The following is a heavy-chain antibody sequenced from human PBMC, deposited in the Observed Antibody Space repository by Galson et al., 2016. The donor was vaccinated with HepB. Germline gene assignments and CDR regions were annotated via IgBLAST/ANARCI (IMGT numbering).Heavy chain of an antibody. Sequence: SLRLSCATSGSTFGDYALSWVRQAPGKGLEWVGFIRRKVYGGTTEYAASVKGRFTISRDDSRSIAYLQMNSLKTEDTALYYCARDTSSGWSLSYYYYGMDVWGQGTTVTVSS. V-gene: IGHV3-49*04. CDR3: ARDTSSGWSLSYYYYGMDV. J-gene: IGHJ6*02. CDR1: GSTFGDYA. CDR2: IRRKVYGGTT. D-gene: IGHD6-19*01.